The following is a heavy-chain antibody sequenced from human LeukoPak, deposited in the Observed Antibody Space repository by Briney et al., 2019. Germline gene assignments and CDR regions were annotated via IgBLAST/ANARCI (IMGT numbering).Heavy chain of an antibody. CDR2: IYTSGST. J-gene: IGHJ2*01. CDR1: GGSLSSYY. Sequence: SETLSLTCTVSGGSLSSYYWSWIRQPAGKGLEWIGRIYTSGSTNYNPSLKSRVTMSVDTSKNQFSLKLSSVTAADTAVYYCARDFRCSGGSCYYWYFDLWGRGTLVTVSS. V-gene: IGHV4-4*07. CDR3: ARDFRCSGGSCYYWYFDL. D-gene: IGHD2-15*01.